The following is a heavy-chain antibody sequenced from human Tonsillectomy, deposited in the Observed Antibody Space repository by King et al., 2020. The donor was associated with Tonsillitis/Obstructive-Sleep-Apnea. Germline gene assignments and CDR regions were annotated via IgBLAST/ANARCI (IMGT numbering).Heavy chain of an antibody. Sequence: LQLQESGPGLVKPSETLSITCTVSGGSISSSSYYWGWIRQPPGKGLEWIGSIYYSGSTYYNPSLKSRVTISVDRSKNQFSLKLTSVTAADTAVYYCARHQPEGWDNWNYDPAFDIWGQGTMVTVSS. V-gene: IGHV4-39*01. CDR1: GGSISSSSYY. D-gene: IGHD1-7*01. J-gene: IGHJ3*02. CDR3: ARHQPEGWDNWNYDPAFDI. CDR2: IYYSGST.